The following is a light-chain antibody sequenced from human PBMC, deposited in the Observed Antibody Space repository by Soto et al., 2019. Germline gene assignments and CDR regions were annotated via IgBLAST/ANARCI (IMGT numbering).Light chain of an antibody. J-gene: IGKJ4*01. CDR2: DTS. V-gene: IGKV3-15*01. CDR1: QSVSRN. CDR3: QPYNNWPLT. Sequence: EIVMTQFPATLSVSPGERATLSCRASQSVSRNLAWYQQKPGQAPRLLIYDTSTRATGVPTRFSGSRSGAEFTLTINSLQSEDFAVYYCQPYNNWPLTFGGGTKVEIK.